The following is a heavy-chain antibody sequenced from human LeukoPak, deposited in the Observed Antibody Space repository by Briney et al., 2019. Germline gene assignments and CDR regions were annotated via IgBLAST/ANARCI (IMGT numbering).Heavy chain of an antibody. CDR3: AKDFNDSSGYYYYYYGMDV. Sequence: GGSLRPSCAASGFTFSSYGMHWVRQAPGKGLEWVAVISYDGSNKYYADSVKGRFTISRDNSKNTLYLQMNSLRAEDTAVYYCAKDFNDSSGYYYYYYGMDVWGQGTTVTVSS. CDR1: GFTFSSYG. CDR2: ISYDGSNK. D-gene: IGHD3-22*01. V-gene: IGHV3-30*18. J-gene: IGHJ6*02.